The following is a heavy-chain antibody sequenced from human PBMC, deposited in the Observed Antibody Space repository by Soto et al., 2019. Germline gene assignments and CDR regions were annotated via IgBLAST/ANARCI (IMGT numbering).Heavy chain of an antibody. CDR3: ARVSVSSWYKRHLDYYYYMDV. V-gene: IGHV4-59*01. CDR2: IYYSGST. Sequence: PSETLSLTCTVSGGSISSYYWSWIRQPPGKGLEWIGYIYYSGSTNYNPSLKSRVTISVDTSKNQFSLKLSSVTAADTAVYYCARVSVSSWYKRHLDYYYYMDVWGKGTTVTVSS. J-gene: IGHJ6*03. CDR1: GGSISSYY. D-gene: IGHD6-13*01.